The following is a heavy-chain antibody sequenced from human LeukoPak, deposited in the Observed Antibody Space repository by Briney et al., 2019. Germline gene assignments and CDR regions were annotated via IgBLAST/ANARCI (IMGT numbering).Heavy chain of an antibody. V-gene: IGHV3-30*03. CDR2: ILYDGSNK. D-gene: IGHD3-22*01. CDR1: GFTFSSYG. Sequence: GGSLRLSCAASGFTFSSYGMHWVRQAPGKGLEWVAVILYDGSNKYYADSVKGRFTISRDNSKNTLYLQMNSLRAEDTAVYYCARESYDSSGYHYWGQGTLVTVSS. CDR3: ARESYDSSGYHY. J-gene: IGHJ4*02.